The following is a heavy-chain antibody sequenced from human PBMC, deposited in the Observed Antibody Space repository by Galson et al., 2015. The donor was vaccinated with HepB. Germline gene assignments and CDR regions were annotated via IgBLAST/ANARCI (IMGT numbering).Heavy chain of an antibody. CDR1: GFTFSSYG. D-gene: IGHD4-17*01. CDR3: AKDGGAWEGTYGEYFDY. CDR2: ISYDGSNK. J-gene: IGHJ4*02. Sequence: SLRLSCAASGFTFSSYGMHWVRQAPGKGLEWVAVISYDGSNKYYADSVKGRFTISRDNYKNTLYLQMNSLRAEDTAVYYCAKDGGAWEGTYGEYFDYWGQGTLVTVSS. V-gene: IGHV3-30*18.